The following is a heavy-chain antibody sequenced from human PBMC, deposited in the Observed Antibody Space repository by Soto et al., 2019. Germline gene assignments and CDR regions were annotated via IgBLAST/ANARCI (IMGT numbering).Heavy chain of an antibody. CDR2: INPSGGST. D-gene: IGHD2-21*01. Sequence: QVQLVQSGAEVKKPGASVKVSCKASGYTFTSYYMHWVRQAPGQGLEWMGLINPSGGSTSYAQKFKGRVTLNRDTSTSPVYMDLSSMRSEYTAVYYCARDMGELWWRNVFDYWGQGTLVTVSS. CDR1: GYTFTSYY. V-gene: IGHV1-46*03. CDR3: ARDMGELWWRNVFDY. J-gene: IGHJ4*02.